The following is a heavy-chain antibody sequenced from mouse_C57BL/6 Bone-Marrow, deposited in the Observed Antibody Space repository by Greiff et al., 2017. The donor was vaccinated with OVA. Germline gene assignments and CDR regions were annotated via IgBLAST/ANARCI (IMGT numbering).Heavy chain of an antibody. J-gene: IGHJ4*01. CDR2: IYPGSGRT. D-gene: IGHD1-1*01. Sequence: VQLQQPGAELVKPGASVKMSCKASGYTFTSYWITWVKQRPGQGLEWIGDIYPGSGRTNYNEKFKSKATLTVDTSSSTAYMQLSRLTSEDSAVYYCARSGITTVEGDFAMDYWGQGTSVTVSS. CDR1: GYTFTSYW. V-gene: IGHV1-55*01. CDR3: ARSGITTVEGDFAMDY.